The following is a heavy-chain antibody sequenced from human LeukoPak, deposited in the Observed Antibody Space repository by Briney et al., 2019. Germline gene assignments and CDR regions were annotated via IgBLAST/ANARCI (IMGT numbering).Heavy chain of an antibody. CDR3: ARGPRPQGPEWEKRIAGAKMGFDP. D-gene: IGHD1-26*01. CDR2: INPNSGGT. J-gene: IGHJ5*02. Sequence: GASVTVSCRASGYTFTGYYMHWVRQAPGQGLEWMGWINPNSGGTNYAQKFQGWVTMTRDTSISTAYMELSRLRSDDTAVYYCARGPRPQGPEWEKRIAGAKMGFDPWGQGTLVTVSS. V-gene: IGHV1-2*04. CDR1: GYTFTGYY.